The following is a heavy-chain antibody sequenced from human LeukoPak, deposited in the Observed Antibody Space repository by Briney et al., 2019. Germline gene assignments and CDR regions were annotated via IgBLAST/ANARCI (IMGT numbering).Heavy chain of an antibody. CDR1: GFTFSSYG. D-gene: IGHD3-22*01. V-gene: IGHV3-30*02. CDR2: IRYDGSKK. J-gene: IGHJ4*02. CDR3: AKDRRYYFDSSGYYYFLDY. Sequence: PGGSLRLSCAASGFTFSSYGMHWVRQAPGKGLEWVAFIRYDGSKKYFGDSVKGRFTISRDNSKNTLYLQMNSLRTEGTAVYYCAKDRRYYFDSSGYYYFLDYWGQGTLVTVSS.